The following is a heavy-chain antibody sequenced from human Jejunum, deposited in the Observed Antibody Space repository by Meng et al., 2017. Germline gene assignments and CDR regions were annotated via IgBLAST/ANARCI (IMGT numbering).Heavy chain of an antibody. CDR2: AST. CDR1: GGSDSSAGYQ. D-gene: IGHD1-26*01. V-gene: IGHV4-61*08. Sequence: QVQLPGSGPGVVRPSETLSLICSVSGGSDSSAGYQWSWIRQPPGKGLEWIGYASTNYNPSLKSRVTISVDTSKNQFSLRLTSVTAADTAVYYCARDHMGSLDYWGQGILVTVSS. J-gene: IGHJ4*02. CDR3: ARDHMGSLDY.